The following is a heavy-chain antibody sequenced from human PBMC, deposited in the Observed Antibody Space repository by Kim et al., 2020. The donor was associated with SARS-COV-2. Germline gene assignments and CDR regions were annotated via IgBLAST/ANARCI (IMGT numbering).Heavy chain of an antibody. V-gene: IGHV4-31*03. CDR2: ISYSGNP. CDR3: ARGQPLDY. CDR1: GGSIRSGGKF. D-gene: IGHD2-2*01. J-gene: IGHJ4*02. Sequence: SETLSLTCSVSGGSIRSGGKFWTWIRQHPAKGLEWIGYISYSGNPHYSPSLRSRVSISLQTSENQFSLELTSVTAADTAVDDCARGQPLDYWGQGILVTV.